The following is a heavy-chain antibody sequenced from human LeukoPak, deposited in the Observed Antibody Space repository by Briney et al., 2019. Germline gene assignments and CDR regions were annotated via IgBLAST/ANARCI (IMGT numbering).Heavy chain of an antibody. Sequence: PGVSLRLSCAASGFTFSSYAMHWVRQAPGKGLEWVAVISYDGSNKYYADSVKGRFTISRGNSKNTLYLQMNSLRAEDTAVYYCARDRDRWGIAAGIFDPWGQGTLVTLSS. J-gene: IGHJ5*02. D-gene: IGHD6-13*01. V-gene: IGHV3-30-3*01. CDR2: ISYDGSNK. CDR3: ARDRDRWGIAAGIFDP. CDR1: GFTFSSYA.